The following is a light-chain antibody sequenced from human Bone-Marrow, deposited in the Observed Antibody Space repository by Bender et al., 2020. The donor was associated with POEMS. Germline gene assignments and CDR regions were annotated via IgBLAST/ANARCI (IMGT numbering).Light chain of an antibody. CDR1: GSDIGGYDY. CDR2: EVT. V-gene: IGLV2-14*01. Sequence: QSALTQPASVSGSPGQSITISCTGTGSDIGGYDYVSWYQHHPDRAPKLLIYEVTNRPSGISSRFSGSKSGNTASLTISGLQTEDEADYYCCSHAGTYSLVFGTGTKVTVL. CDR3: CSHAGTYSLV. J-gene: IGLJ1*01.